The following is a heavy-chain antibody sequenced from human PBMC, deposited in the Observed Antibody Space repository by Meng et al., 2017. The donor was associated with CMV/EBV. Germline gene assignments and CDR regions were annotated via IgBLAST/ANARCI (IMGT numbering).Heavy chain of an antibody. CDR1: GFRFDDYG. V-gene: IGHV3-20*01. J-gene: IGHJ6*02. Sequence: GESLMISCAASGFRFDDYGMSWVRQAPGKGLEWVSNINWNGGSIGYAKSVKGRFTIARDNAKNSLFLPKNPLRGEDTAVYGCGGLDATGYSNGVDVWGQGTTVTVSS. D-gene: IGHD3-9*01. CDR2: INWNGGSI. CDR3: GGLDATGYSNGVDV.